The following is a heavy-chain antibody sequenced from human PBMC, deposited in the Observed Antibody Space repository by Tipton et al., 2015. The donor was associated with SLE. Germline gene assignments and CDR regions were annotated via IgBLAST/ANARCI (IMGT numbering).Heavy chain of an antibody. Sequence: GSLRLSCAASGFPFGTHSMSWVRQAPGRGLEWVATIKQDGAAKFYVDSVKGRFTVSRDNSKNTLYLQMNSLRAEDTAVYYCVRDVYDAFDIWGQGTMVTVSS. CDR2: IKQDGAAK. J-gene: IGHJ3*02. CDR3: VRDVYDAFDI. V-gene: IGHV3-7*01. CDR1: GFPFGTHS.